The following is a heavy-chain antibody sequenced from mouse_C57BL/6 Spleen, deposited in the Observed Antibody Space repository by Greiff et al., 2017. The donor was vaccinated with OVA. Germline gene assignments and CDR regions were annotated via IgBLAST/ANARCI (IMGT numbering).Heavy chain of an antibody. Sequence: EVKLQESGPGLVKPSQSLSLTCSVTGYSITSGYYWNWIRQFPGNKLEWMGYISYDGSNNYNPSLQNRISITRDTSKNQFFLKLNSVTTEDTATYYCARDQDGYSFDYWGQGTTLTVSS. CDR1: GYSITSGYY. V-gene: IGHV3-6*01. CDR2: ISYDGSN. J-gene: IGHJ2*01. D-gene: IGHD2-3*01. CDR3: ARDQDGYSFDY.